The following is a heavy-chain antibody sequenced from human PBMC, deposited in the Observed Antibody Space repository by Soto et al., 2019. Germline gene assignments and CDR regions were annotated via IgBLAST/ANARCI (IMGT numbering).Heavy chain of an antibody. D-gene: IGHD5-18*01. CDR2: INGDGSTT. Sequence: PGGSLRLSCAASGFTFSSYGMHWVLQAPGKGLVWVSRINGDGSTTSYADSVKGRFTISRDNAKNTLYLQMYSLRAEDTAVYYCARVKTESYDWFGPWGQGTLVTVSS. CDR3: ARVKTESYDWFGP. CDR1: GFTFSSYG. J-gene: IGHJ5*02. V-gene: IGHV3-74*01.